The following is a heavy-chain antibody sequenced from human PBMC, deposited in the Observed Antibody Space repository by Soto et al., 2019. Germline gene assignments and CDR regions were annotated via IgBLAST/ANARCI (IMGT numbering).Heavy chain of an antibody. D-gene: IGHD5-12*01. CDR3: ARDSYGGYSGSPGF. J-gene: IGHJ4*02. CDR2: MSSSGSTI. Sequence: GWSLSLSCASSVFPFSDYYMSWIRQAPGKGLEWVSYMSSSGSTIYYAYSVKGRFTISRDNAKNALYLQMNSLRAEDTAVYYCARDSYGGYSGSPGFWGQGTLVTVSS. CDR1: VFPFSDYY. V-gene: IGHV3-11*01.